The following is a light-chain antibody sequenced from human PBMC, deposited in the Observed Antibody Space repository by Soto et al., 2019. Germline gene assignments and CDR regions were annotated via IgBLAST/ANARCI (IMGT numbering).Light chain of an antibody. Sequence: QAVVTQPPSVSGTPGQTVTISCSGGTSNIGTNYVYWFRQLPGTAPKLLIYQNDQRPSGVPDRFSASKSGTSASLAINGLRPDDEADYYCAGWDESLTGVFGGGTQLTVL. J-gene: IGLJ3*02. CDR2: QND. CDR1: TSNIGTNY. CDR3: AGWDESLTGV. V-gene: IGLV1-47*01.